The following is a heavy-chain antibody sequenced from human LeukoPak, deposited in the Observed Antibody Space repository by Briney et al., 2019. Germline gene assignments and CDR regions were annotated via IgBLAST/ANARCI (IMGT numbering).Heavy chain of an antibody. V-gene: IGHV4-34*01. Sequence: PSETLSLTCAVYGGSFSGYYWSWIRQPPGKGLEWIGEINHSGSTNYNPSLKSRVTISVDTSKNQFSLKLSSVTAADTAVYYCARDLTAAGPFDYWGQGTLVTVSS. CDR1: GGSFSGYY. CDR3: ARDLTAAGPFDY. D-gene: IGHD6-13*01. J-gene: IGHJ4*02. CDR2: INHSGST.